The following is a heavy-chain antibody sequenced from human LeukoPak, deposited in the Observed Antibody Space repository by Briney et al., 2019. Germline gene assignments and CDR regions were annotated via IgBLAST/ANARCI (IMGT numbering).Heavy chain of an antibody. V-gene: IGHV3-9*03. CDR1: GFTFHDYA. D-gene: IGHD6-6*01. CDR3: AKGPTYSSSSLFDY. CDR2: ISWNGGTI. Sequence: GRSLRLSCAASGFTFHDYAMHWVRQAPGKGLEWVSGISWNGGTIEYADSVKGRFTISRDNAKNSLYLQMNSLRPEDMALYYCAKGPTYSSSSLFDYWGQGILVAVSS. J-gene: IGHJ4*02.